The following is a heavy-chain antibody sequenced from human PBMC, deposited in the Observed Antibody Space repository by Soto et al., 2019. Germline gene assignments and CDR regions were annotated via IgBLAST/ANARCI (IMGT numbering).Heavy chain of an antibody. V-gene: IGHV4-59*11. CDR1: GAAIDSHY. D-gene: IGHD5-18*01. CDR3: VLFLMIRLPSRSTLFPTPFSSDL. Sequence: PSETLSLTCTVSGAAIDSHYWSWIRQPPGKGLEWIGQVFYSGSTNYNPSLKSRVTISINTSTKQFSLKLTSVSAADTAVYYCVLFLMIRLPSRSTLFPTPFSSDL. J-gene: IGHJ2*01. CDR2: VFYSGST.